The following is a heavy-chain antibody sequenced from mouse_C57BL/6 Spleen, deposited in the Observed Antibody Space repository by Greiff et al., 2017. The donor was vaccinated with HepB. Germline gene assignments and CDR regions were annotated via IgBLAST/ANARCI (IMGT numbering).Heavy chain of an antibody. V-gene: IGHV1-74*01. CDR3: VYYDYGRDAMDY. J-gene: IGHJ4*01. D-gene: IGHD2-4*01. Sequence: QVQLKQPGAELVKPGASVKVSCKASGYTFTSYWMHWVKQRPGQGLEWIGRIHPSDSNTNYNQKFKGKATLTVDKSSSTAYMQLSSLTSEDSAVYYCVYYDYGRDAMDYWGQGTSVTVSS. CDR2: IHPSDSNT. CDR1: GYTFTSYW.